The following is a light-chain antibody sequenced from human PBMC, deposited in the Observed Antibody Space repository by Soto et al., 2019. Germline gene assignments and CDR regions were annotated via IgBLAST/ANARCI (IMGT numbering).Light chain of an antibody. CDR2: GNN. J-gene: IGLJ1*01. CDR3: AAWDDSLSGYV. V-gene: IGLV1-47*02. CDR1: SSNIGSNY. Sequence: QSVLTQPPSASGTPGQRVTISCSGSSSNIGSNYVYWYQQLPGTASKLLILGNNQRPSGVPDRFSGSKSGTSASLAISGLRSEDEADYYCAAWDDSLSGYVFGTGTKVTVL.